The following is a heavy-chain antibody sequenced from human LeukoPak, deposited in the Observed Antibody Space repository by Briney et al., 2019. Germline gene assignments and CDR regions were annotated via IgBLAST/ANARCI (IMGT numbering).Heavy chain of an antibody. V-gene: IGHV3-30*18. J-gene: IGHJ4*02. CDR3: AKSYDILTGYSPLGY. D-gene: IGHD3-9*01. CDR1: GFTFSNYW. Sequence: GGSLRLYCTASGFTFSNYWMSWVRQAPGKGLEWVAVISYDGSNKYYADSVKGRFTISRDNSKNTLYLQMNSLRAEDTAVYYCAKSYDILTGYSPLGYWGQGTLVTVSS. CDR2: ISYDGSNK.